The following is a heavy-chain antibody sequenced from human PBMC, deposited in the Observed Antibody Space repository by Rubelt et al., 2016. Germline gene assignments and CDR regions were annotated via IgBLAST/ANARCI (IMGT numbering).Heavy chain of an antibody. D-gene: IGHD6-13*01. CDR3: AKDRVGSLFSLDY. CDR1: GFTFSSYA. CDR2: ISGSGGST. J-gene: IGHJ4*02. Sequence: VQLVESGGGVVQPGRSLRLSCAVSGFTFSSYAMHWVRQAPGKGLEWVAAISGSGGSTFYADSVKGRFTISRDNSKNPLFLQRTSLRAEESSVYYCAKDRVGSLFSLDYWGQGTLVTVSS. V-gene: IGHV3-23*04.